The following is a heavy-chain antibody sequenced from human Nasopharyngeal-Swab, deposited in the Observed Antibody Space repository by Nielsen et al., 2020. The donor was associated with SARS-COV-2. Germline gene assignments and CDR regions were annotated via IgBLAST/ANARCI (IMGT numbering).Heavy chain of an antibody. J-gene: IGHJ4*02. V-gene: IGHV3-21*01. D-gene: IGHD2-15*01. CDR2: ISSSSSYI. CDR3: ARDLVVVAATPDY. CDR1: GFTFGDYA. Sequence: GGSLRLSCTASGFTFGDYAMNWVRQAPGKGLEWVSSISSSSSYIYYADSVKGRFTISRDNAKNSLYLQMNSLRAEDTAVYYCARDLVVVAATPDYWGQGTLVTVSS.